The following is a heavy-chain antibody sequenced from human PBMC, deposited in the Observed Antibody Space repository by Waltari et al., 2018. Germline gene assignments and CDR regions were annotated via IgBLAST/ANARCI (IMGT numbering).Heavy chain of an antibody. D-gene: IGHD2-15*01. Sequence: EVQLVESGGGLVQPGGSLRLSCTASGFTFSDYWMHWVRQAPGKGLVWVSRINTDGSSTNYVDSVKGRLTISRDNAKNTLYLQMNSLRAEDTALYYCARHGGYCSGGSCYSSGWGDYWGQGTLVTVSS. J-gene: IGHJ4*02. CDR3: ARHGGYCSGGSCYSSGWGDY. CDR1: GFTFSDYW. CDR2: INTDGSST. V-gene: IGHV3-74*01.